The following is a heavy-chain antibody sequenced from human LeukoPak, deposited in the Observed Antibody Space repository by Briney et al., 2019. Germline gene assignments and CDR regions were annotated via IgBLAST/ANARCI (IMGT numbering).Heavy chain of an antibody. J-gene: IGHJ6*03. V-gene: IGHV3-7*01. CDR3: ARKGVDHYYYYIDV. Sequence: GGSLRLSCAASGFTFSSYWMSWVRQAPGKGLEWVANIKLDGSEKYYVDSVKGRFTISRDNAKNSLYLQMNSLRAEDTAVYYCARKGVDHYYYYIDVWGKGTTVTVSS. D-gene: IGHD2-8*01. CDR2: IKLDGSEK. CDR1: GFTFSSYW.